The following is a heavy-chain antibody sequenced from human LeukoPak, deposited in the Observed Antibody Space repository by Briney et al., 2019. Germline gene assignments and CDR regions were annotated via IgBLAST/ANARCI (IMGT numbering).Heavy chain of an antibody. CDR2: IYYSGST. Sequence: SETLSLTCTVSGGSISGHYWSWIRQPPGKGLEWIGYIYYSGSTNYNPSLTSRVTISVDTSKNQFSLKLSSVTAAATAVYYCAKGSGYGSYHYYYYMDVWGKGTTVTVSS. V-gene: IGHV4-59*11. CDR1: GGSISGHY. CDR3: AKGSGYGSYHYYYYMDV. D-gene: IGHD3-10*01. J-gene: IGHJ6*03.